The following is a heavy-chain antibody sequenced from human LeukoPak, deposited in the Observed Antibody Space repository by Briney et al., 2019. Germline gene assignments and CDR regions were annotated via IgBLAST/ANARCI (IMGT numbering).Heavy chain of an antibody. CDR1: GGSISGSSYY. Sequence: SETLSLTCTVSGGSISGSSYYWGWIRQPPGKGLEWIGSIYYSGSTYYNPSLKSRVTISVDTSKNQFSLKLNSVTATDTAVYYCARGAAGGYCSSTSCHYYYGMDVWGQGTTVTVSS. V-gene: IGHV4-39*02. CDR3: ARGAAGGYCSSTSCHYYYGMDV. J-gene: IGHJ6*02. CDR2: IYYSGST. D-gene: IGHD2-2*01.